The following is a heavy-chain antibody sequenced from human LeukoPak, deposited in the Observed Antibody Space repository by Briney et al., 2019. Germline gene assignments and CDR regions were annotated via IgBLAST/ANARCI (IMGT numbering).Heavy chain of an antibody. Sequence: GRSLRLSCAASGFIFSSYGMHWVRQAPGKGLEWVSAISGNGGATYYADSVKGRFTISRDNSKNTLHLQMNSLRAEDTALYYCAKATTAIVVDNFFDYWGQGTLVSVSS. CDR3: AKATTAIVVDNFFDY. J-gene: IGHJ4*02. V-gene: IGHV3-23*01. D-gene: IGHD3-22*01. CDR2: ISGNGGAT. CDR1: GFIFSSYG.